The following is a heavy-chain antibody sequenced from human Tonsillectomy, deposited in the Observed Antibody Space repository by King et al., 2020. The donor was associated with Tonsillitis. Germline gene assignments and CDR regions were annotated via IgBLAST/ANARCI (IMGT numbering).Heavy chain of an antibody. CDR2: IWYDGSNK. CDR3: ARDLGYSRYYFDY. D-gene: IGHD2-15*01. V-gene: IGHV3-33*01. CDR1: GFTFNSHG. J-gene: IGHJ4*02. Sequence: GQLVQSGGGVVQPGRSLRVSCAASGFTFNSHGMHWVRQAPGKGLEWVALIWYDGSNKFYADSVKGRFTIARDNSNSTLYLQMNSLRADDTAVYYCARDLGYSRYYFDYWGQGTLVTVSS.